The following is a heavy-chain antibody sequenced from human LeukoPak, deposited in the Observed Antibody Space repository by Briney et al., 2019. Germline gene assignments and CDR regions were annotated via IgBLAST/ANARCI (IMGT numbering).Heavy chain of an antibody. D-gene: IGHD1-1*01. Sequence: GGSLRLSCAASGFTFSTYSMNWVRQAPGKGLEWVSSISSSSSYIYYADSVKGRFTISRDNAKNSLYLQMNSLRAEDTAVYYCARRDGNHYYYYGMDVWGQGTTVTVSS. CDR3: ARRDGNHYYYYGMDV. CDR2: ISSSSSYI. J-gene: IGHJ6*02. V-gene: IGHV3-21*01. CDR1: GFTFSTYS.